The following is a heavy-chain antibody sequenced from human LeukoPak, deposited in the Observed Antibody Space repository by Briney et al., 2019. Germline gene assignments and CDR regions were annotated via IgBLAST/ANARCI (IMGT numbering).Heavy chain of an antibody. V-gene: IGHV1-2*02. CDR2: INPNSGGT. J-gene: IGHJ4*02. Sequence: ASVKVSCKASGYTFTVYYMHWVRQAPGQGLEWMGWINPNSGGTNYAQKFQGRVTMTRDASISTAYMELSSLRSDDTAVYYCARVKVRAAAGFCYPYWGQGTLVTVSS. CDR3: ARVKVRAAAGFCYPY. CDR1: GYTFTVYY. D-gene: IGHD6-13*01.